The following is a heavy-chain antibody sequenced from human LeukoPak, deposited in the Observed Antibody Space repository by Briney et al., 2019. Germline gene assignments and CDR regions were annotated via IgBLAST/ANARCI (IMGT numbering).Heavy chain of an antibody. CDR2: IYYSGST. CDR1: GGSTSSGDYY. V-gene: IGHV4-30-4*01. J-gene: IGHJ4*02. Sequence: PSQTLSLTCTVSGGSTSSGDYYWSWIRQPPGKGLEWIGYIYYSGSTYYNPSLKSRVTISVDTSKNQFSLKLSSVTAADTAVYYCARVVWFGELFLIDYWGQGTLVTVSS. D-gene: IGHD3-10*01. CDR3: ARVVWFGELFLIDY.